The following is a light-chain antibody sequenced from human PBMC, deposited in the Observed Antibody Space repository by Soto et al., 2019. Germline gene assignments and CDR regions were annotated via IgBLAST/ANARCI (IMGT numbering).Light chain of an antibody. J-gene: IGLJ1*01. V-gene: IGLV2-14*03. CDR3: NSYSSSSSYV. CDR1: SSDVGGYDY. Sequence: QSVLTXPASVSGSPGQSITIPCTGTSSDVGGYDYVSWYQQHPGKAPKLMIYGVSYRPSGVSNRFSGSKSGDTASLTISGLQAEDEADYYCNSYSSSSSYVFGTGTKSPS. CDR2: GVS.